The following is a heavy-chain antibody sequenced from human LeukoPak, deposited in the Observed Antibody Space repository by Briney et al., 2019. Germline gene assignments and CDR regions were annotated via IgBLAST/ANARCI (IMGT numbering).Heavy chain of an antibody. D-gene: IGHD3-22*01. Sequence: KPSETLSLTCTVSGGSISSYYWSWIRQPAGKGLEWIGRIYTSGSTNYNPSLKSRVTISVDTSKNQFSLKLSSVTAADTAVYYCARPDSSGYYYGGYYFDYWGQGTLVTVSS. J-gene: IGHJ4*02. CDR2: IYTSGST. CDR3: ARPDSSGYYYGGYYFDY. V-gene: IGHV4-4*07. CDR1: GGSISSYY.